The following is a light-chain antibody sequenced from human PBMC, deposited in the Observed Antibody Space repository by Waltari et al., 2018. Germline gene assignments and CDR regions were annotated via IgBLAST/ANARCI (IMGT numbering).Light chain of an antibody. J-gene: IGLJ3*02. V-gene: IGLV2-14*01. CDR1: SSDVGGYNH. Sequence: QSALTQPASVSGSPGQSITISCTGTSSDVGGYNHVSWYQQHPGTAPKLMIFDVSYRPSGVSNRFAGTKSGNTASLTISGPQAEDEADYYCSSYTSSNTLVFGGGTKLTVL. CDR2: DVS. CDR3: SSYTSSNTLV.